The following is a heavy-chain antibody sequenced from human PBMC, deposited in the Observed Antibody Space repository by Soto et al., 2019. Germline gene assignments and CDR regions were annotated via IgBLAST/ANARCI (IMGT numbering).Heavy chain of an antibody. J-gene: IGHJ4*02. CDR3: ATGTGYSYARFDY. Sequence: GGSLRLSCAASGFTFSSYAMSWVRQAPGKGLEWVSAISGSGGSTYYADSVKGRFTISRDNSKNTLYLQMNSLRAEDTAVYYCATGTGYSYARFDYWGQGTLVTVSS. CDR1: GFTFSSYA. CDR2: ISGSGGST. V-gene: IGHV3-23*01. D-gene: IGHD5-18*01.